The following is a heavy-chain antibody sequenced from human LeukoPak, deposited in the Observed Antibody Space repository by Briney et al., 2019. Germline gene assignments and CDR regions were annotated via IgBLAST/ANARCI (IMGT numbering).Heavy chain of an antibody. J-gene: IGHJ6*02. CDR1: GYTLTELS. CDR2: FDPEDGET. Sequence: GASVKVSCKVSGYTLTELSMLWVRQAPRKGLEWMGGFDPEDGETIYAQKFQGRVTMTEDTSTDTAYMELSSLRSEDTAVYYCATWLTYYYGSGRSGMDVWGQGTTVTVSS. CDR3: ATWLTYYYGSGRSGMDV. D-gene: IGHD3-10*01. V-gene: IGHV1-24*01.